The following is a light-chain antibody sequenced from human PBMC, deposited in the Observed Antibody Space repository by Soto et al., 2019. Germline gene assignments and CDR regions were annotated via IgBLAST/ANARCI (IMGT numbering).Light chain of an antibody. CDR3: QEYGASPAT. CDR1: QGVSSSY. V-gene: IGKV3-20*01. J-gene: IGKJ1*01. Sequence: EIVLTQSPGTLSLSPGERATLSCRASQGVSSSYLAWYQQKPGQAPRLLIYDASSRATGVPDRFSGGGSGTDFTLTISRLEPEDFAVYYCQEYGASPATFGQGTKVDIK. CDR2: DAS.